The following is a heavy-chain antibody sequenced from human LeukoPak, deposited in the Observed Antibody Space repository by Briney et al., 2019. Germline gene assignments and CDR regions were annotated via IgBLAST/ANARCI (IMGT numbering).Heavy chain of an antibody. CDR2: IYHSGST. J-gene: IGHJ3*02. CDR3: ARDLVPDLAAFDI. CDR1: GGSISSSNW. Sequence: PSGTLSLTRAVSGGSISSSNWWSWVRQPPGKGLEWIGEIYHSGSTNYNPSLKSRVTISVDKSKNQFSLKLSSVTAADTAVYYCARDLVPDLAAFDIWGQGTMVTVSS. D-gene: IGHD2-8*02. V-gene: IGHV4-4*02.